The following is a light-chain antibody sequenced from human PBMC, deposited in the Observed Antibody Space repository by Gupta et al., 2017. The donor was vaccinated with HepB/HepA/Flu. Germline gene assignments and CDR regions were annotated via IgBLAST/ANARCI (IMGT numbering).Light chain of an antibody. CDR3: CSHAGSYILM. Sequence: QSALTQPRSVSGSPGQSVTISCTGTSSDVGGYKYVSCYHHHPANAPKVMIYDVSKRPAGVPDRFSGSKSGNTAAPTISGLEADDEADYFCCSHAGSYILMFGGGTKLTVL. J-gene: IGLJ3*02. CDR1: SSDVGGYKY. V-gene: IGLV2-11*01. CDR2: DVS.